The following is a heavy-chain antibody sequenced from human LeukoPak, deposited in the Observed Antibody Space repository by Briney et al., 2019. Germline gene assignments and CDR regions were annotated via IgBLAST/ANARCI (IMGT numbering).Heavy chain of an antibody. D-gene: IGHD5-18*01. CDR3: AKGANTAMVSSYFDY. V-gene: IGHV3-66*01. CDR1: GFTVSSNY. CDR2: IYSGGST. Sequence: GGSLRLSCAASGFTVSSNYMSWVRQAPGKGLEWVSVIYSGGSTYYADSVKGRFTISRDNSKNTLYLQMNSLRAEDTAVYYCAKGANTAMVSSYFDYWGQGTLVTVSS. J-gene: IGHJ4*02.